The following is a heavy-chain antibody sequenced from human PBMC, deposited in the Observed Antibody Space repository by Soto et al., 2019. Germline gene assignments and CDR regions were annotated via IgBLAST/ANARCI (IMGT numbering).Heavy chain of an antibody. V-gene: IGHV3-30*18. CDR2: ISYDGSNK. CDR3: AKPLRSYRAPPTSLCPDY. J-gene: IGHJ4*02. CDR1: GFTFSNYG. Sequence: GGSLRLSCAASGFTFSNYGMHWVRQAPGKGLEWVAVISYDGSNKYYADSVKGRFTISRDNSKNMLSLQMNSLRAEDTAVYYCAKPLRSYRAPPTSLCPDYWGQGTLVTVYS. D-gene: IGHD3-16*02.